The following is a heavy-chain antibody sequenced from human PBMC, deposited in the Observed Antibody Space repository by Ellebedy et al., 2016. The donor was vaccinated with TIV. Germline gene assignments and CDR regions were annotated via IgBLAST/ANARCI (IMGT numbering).Heavy chain of an antibody. V-gene: IGHV3-23*01. CDR2: ISHTGSRT. CDR3: AKDMVFGDGKWEIDV. Sequence: PGGSLRLSCAASGFTFSSFAMTWVRQATGKGLEWVSTISHTGSRTYYTDSVEGRFIISRDTSKKTLYLQMNSLRAEDSAVYYCAKDMVFGDGKWEIDVWGQGTTVTVSS. D-gene: IGHD1-26*01. J-gene: IGHJ6*02. CDR1: GFTFSSFA.